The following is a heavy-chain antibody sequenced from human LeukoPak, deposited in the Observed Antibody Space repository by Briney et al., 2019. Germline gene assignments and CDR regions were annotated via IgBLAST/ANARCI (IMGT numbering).Heavy chain of an antibody. J-gene: IGHJ4*02. D-gene: IGHD3-22*01. V-gene: IGHV1-58*02. CDR1: GFTFTSSA. Sequence: GASVKVSCKASGFTFTSSAMQWVRQARGQRLEWIGWIVVGSGNTNYAQKFQERVTITRDMSTSTAYMELSSLRSEDTAVYYCAAVSEHYYDSSGYSVDYWGQGTLVTVSS. CDR2: IVVGSGNT. CDR3: AAVSEHYYDSSGYSVDY.